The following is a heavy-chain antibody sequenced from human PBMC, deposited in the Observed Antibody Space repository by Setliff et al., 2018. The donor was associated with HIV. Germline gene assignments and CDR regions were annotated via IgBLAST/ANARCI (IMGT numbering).Heavy chain of an antibody. V-gene: IGHV4-38-2*01. J-gene: IGHJ4*02. CDR1: FYSISSSGYY. CDR3: ARVPFTTGFDY. Sequence: SETLSLTCAVSFYSISSSGYYWGWLRQPPGKGLEWIGSIYYSGSTYYNSSLKSRVSISVDTSKNQFSLKLSSVTAADTAVFYCARVPFTTGFDYWGQGILVTVSS. CDR2: IYYSGST. D-gene: IGHD3-3*01.